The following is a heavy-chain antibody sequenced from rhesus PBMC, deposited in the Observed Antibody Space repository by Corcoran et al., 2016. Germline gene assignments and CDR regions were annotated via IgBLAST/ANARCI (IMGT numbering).Heavy chain of an antibody. D-gene: IGHD6-25*01. V-gene: IGHV4-73*01. Sequence: QVQLQQWGEGLVKPSETLSLTCAVYGGSISGYYYWSWIRQPPGKGLEWIGYIYGNRESTSYNPSLKNRVTISKDTSKNQFSLKLSSVTAADTAVYYCARARGSWNNPYFDYWGQGVLVTVSS. CDR1: GGSISGYYY. CDR3: ARARGSWNNPYFDY. J-gene: IGHJ4*01. CDR2: IYGNREST.